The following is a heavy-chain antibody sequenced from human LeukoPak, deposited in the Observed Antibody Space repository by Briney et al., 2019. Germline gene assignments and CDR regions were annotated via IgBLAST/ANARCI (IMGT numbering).Heavy chain of an antibody. CDR3: AHTSRSYQNFFDF. J-gene: IGHJ4*02. D-gene: IGHD3-10*01. V-gene: IGHV2-5*02. CDR1: GFSFNTVGMG. CDR2: IYWDDDK. Sequence: ESGPTLVNPTQTLTLTCTFSGFSFNTVGMGVGWIRQPPGKALEWLALIYWDDDKRYIPSLRSRPTITKDTSKNQVVLSMTNMDPADTATYFCAHTSRSYQNFFDFWGQGTLVTVSS.